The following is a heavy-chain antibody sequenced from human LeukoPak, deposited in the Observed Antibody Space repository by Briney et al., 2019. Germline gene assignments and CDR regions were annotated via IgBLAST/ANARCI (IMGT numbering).Heavy chain of an antibody. D-gene: IGHD2-2*01. Sequence: GGSLRLSCAASGFTFSSYWMHWVRQAPGKGLVWVSRTNSDGTTTTYADSVKGRFTISTDNAKNTLYLQMNSLRAEDTAVYYCARGPGAFDIWGQGTMVTVSS. V-gene: IGHV3-74*01. CDR2: TNSDGTTT. CDR3: ARGPGAFDI. J-gene: IGHJ3*02. CDR1: GFTFSSYW.